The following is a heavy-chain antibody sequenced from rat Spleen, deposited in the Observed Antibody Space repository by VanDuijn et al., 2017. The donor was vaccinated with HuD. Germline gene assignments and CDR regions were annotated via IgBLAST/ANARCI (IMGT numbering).Heavy chain of an antibody. CDR1: GFTFNNYW. J-gene: IGHJ2*01. V-gene: IGHV5-31*01. D-gene: IGHD1-11*01. Sequence: EVHLVESGGGLVQPGGSLKLSCVASGFTFNNYWMTWIRQAPTKGLEWVASISPSGTRTSYRDSVKGRFTISRDNAENTVYLQMNSLRSEDTATYYCATEGMVGFFDYWGRGVMVTVSS. CDR2: ISPSGTRT. CDR3: ATEGMVGFFDY.